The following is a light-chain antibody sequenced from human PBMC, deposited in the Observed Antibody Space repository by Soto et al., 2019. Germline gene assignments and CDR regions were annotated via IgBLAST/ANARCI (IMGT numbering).Light chain of an antibody. CDR3: QLYGSSPFT. CDR2: GAS. J-gene: IGKJ3*01. CDR1: QSVSSN. Sequence: EIVLTQSPGTLSLSPGERATLSCMASQSVSSNLAWYQQKPGQARRLIIHGASSRATDIPDRFSGSGSGADLTLTINTREPEDFAAYYCQLYGSSPFTFRPGPKEHI. V-gene: IGKV3-20*01.